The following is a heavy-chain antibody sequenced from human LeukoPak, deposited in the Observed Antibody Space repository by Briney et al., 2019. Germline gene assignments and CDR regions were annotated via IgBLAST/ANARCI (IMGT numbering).Heavy chain of an antibody. CDR1: GGSISSSNW. Sequence: PSETLSLTCAVSGGSISSSNWWSWVRQPPGKGLEWIGEIYHSGSTNYNPSLKSRVTISVDKSKNQFSLKLSSVTAADTAVYYCARVIVVVVADRGGWFDPWGQGTLVTVSS. D-gene: IGHD2-15*01. CDR2: IYHSGST. CDR3: ARVIVVVVADRGGWFDP. V-gene: IGHV4-4*02. J-gene: IGHJ5*02.